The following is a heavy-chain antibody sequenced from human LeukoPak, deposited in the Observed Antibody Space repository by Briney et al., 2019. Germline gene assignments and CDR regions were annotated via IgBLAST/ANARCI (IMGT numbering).Heavy chain of an antibody. CDR1: GGSFSGYY. CDR3: ARDLGVAVAI. Sequence: SETLSLTCAVYGGSFSGYYWSWIRQPPGKGLEWIGYIYYSGSTNYNPSLKSRVTISVDTSKNQFSLKLSSVTAADTAVYYCARDLGVAVAIWGQGTMVTVSS. CDR2: IYYSGST. J-gene: IGHJ3*02. V-gene: IGHV4-59*01. D-gene: IGHD6-19*01.